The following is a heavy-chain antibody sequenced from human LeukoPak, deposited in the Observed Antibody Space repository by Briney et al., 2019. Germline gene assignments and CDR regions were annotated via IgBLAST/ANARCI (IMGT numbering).Heavy chain of an antibody. D-gene: IGHD5-12*01. CDR3: ARNGYSGYDHRRYYYYGMDV. CDR2: IWYDGSNK. J-gene: IGHJ6*02. CDR1: GFTFSSYG. V-gene: IGHV3-33*01. Sequence: GGSLRLSCAASGFTFSSYGMHWVRQAPGKGLEWVAVIWYDGSNKYYADSVKGRFTISRDNSKNTLYLQMNSLRAEDTAVYYCARNGYSGYDHRRYYYYGMDVWGQGTTVTVSS.